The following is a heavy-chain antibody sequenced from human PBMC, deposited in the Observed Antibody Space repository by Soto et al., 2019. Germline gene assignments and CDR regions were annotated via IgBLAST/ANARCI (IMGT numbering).Heavy chain of an antibody. Sequence: PSETLSLTCAGYGGSFSAYYWSWIRQPPGKGLEWIGEINHSGSTNYNPSLKSRGTITVETTKNHLSLKLSSVTAADAAVYYCGRGLKGDDQYCISTSCPSTYNWFDAWGQGTLVTVSS. D-gene: IGHD2-2*01. CDR1: GGSFSAYY. J-gene: IGHJ5*02. V-gene: IGHV4-34*01. CDR2: INHSGST. CDR3: GRGLKGDDQYCISTSCPSTYNWFDA.